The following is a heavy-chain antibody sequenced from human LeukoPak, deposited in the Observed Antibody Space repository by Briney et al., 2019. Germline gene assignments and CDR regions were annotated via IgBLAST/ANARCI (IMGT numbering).Heavy chain of an antibody. CDR3: AKDAYGSGSYYNSGYYYYGMDV. CDR2: ISWNSGNI. V-gene: IGHV3-9*01. J-gene: IGHJ6*02. Sequence: GGSLRLSCAASGFTFDDYAMHWVRQAPGKGLEWVSGISWNSGNIGYADSVKGRFTTSRDNAKNSLYLQMNSLRAEDTALYYCAKDAYGSGSYYNSGYYYYGMDVWGQGTTVTVSS. CDR1: GFTFDDYA. D-gene: IGHD3-10*01.